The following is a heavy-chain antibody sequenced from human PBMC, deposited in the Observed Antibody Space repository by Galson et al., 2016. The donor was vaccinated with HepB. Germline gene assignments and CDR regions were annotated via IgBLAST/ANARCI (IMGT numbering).Heavy chain of an antibody. CDR1: GFSLSSNEVG. V-gene: IGHV2-5*02. J-gene: IGHJ4*02. CDR2: IYWDDDK. Sequence: PALVKPTQTLTLTCTVSGFSLSSNEVGVGWIRQPPGKALEWLALIYWDDDKRYSPSLKNRLTTTKDTSKNQVVLTMTNMDPVDTATYYCVHRRSRTYYFDYWGQGTLVTVSS. CDR3: VHRRSRTYYFDY.